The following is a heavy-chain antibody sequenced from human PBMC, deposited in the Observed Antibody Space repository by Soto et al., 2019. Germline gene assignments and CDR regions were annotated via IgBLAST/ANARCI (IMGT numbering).Heavy chain of an antibody. CDR2: INPNSGGT. V-gene: IGHV1-2*04. CDR1: GYTFTGYY. D-gene: IGHD2-2*01. Sequence: ASVKVSCKASGYTFTGYYMHWVRQAPGQGLEWMGWINPNSGGTNYAQKFQGWVTMTRDTSISTAYMELSRLRSDDTAVYYCARDRHEDIVVVPAATPDHYYGMDVWGQGTTVTVSS. CDR3: ARDRHEDIVVVPAATPDHYYGMDV. J-gene: IGHJ6*02.